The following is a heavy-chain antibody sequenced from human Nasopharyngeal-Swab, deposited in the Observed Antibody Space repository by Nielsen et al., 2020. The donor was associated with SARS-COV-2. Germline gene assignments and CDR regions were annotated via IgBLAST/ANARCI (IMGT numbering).Heavy chain of an antibody. CDR3: AREGPAIWFGEYETSKSGMDV. D-gene: IGHD3-10*01. Sequence: WIRQLPGKGLEWIGYIYYSGSTNYNPSLKSRVTISVDTSKNQFSLKLSSVTAADTAVYYCAREGPAIWFGEYETSKSGMDVWGQGTTVTVSS. J-gene: IGHJ6*02. V-gene: IGHV4-59*01. CDR2: IYYSGST.